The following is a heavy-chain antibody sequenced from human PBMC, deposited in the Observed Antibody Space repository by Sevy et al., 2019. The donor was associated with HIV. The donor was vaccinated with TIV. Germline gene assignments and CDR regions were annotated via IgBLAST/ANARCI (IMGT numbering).Heavy chain of an antibody. V-gene: IGHV3-23*01. Sequence: GGSLRLSCAVSGFTFSTSAMSWVRQAPGKGLEWVSSISGSGGSTYYADSVKGRFTISRGNLKNTVYLQMNGLRAEDSAVYYCARVPHPAAMQTSYYFGMDVWGQGTTVTVSS. CDR2: ISGSGGST. CDR1: GFTFSTSA. D-gene: IGHD2-2*01. J-gene: IGHJ6*02. CDR3: ARVPHPAAMQTSYYFGMDV.